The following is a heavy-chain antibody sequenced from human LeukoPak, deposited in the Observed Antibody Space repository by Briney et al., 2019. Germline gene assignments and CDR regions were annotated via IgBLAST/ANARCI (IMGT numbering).Heavy chain of an antibody. Sequence: GSLRLSCAASGFTFSSYSMNWVRQAPGKGLEWVSSISSSSSYIYYADSVKGRFTISRDNAKNSLYLQMNSLRAEDTALYYCAKDFRGAGYYYFDYWGQGTLVTVSS. CDR3: AKDFRGAGYYYFDY. D-gene: IGHD3-10*01. CDR2: ISSSSSYI. CDR1: GFTFSSYS. J-gene: IGHJ4*02. V-gene: IGHV3-21*04.